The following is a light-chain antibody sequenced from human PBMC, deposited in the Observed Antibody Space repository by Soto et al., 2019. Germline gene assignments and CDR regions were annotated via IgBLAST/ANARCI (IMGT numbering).Light chain of an antibody. CDR2: GAS. V-gene: IGKV3-20*01. Sequence: DIVLTQSPGALSLSPGERATLSCRASQSVSSSFLAWYQQKPGQAPRLLIYGASSRATGIPDRFSGSGSGTDFTLPISRLEPEDFAVYYCQQYDSSPRTFGQGTKVEIK. CDR1: QSVSSSF. CDR3: QQYDSSPRT. J-gene: IGKJ1*01.